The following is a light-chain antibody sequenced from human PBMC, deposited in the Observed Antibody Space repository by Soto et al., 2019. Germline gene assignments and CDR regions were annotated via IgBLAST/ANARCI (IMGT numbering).Light chain of an antibody. CDR2: GTF. Sequence: EVVMTQSPVTLSVSPGDTATLSCRSSQSVGRNLAWYQQKPGQAPRLLLYGTFTRATGIPARFSGSGSGTEFTLTISSLQSEDFAVYYCQPYNNWPLTFGGGTKVDIK. V-gene: IGKV3-15*01. CDR3: QPYNNWPLT. J-gene: IGKJ4*01. CDR1: QSVGRN.